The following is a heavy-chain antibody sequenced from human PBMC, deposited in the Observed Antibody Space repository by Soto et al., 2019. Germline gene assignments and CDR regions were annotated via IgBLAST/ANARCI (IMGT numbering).Heavy chain of an antibody. J-gene: IGHJ6*02. CDR2: FDHEDGET. CDR1: GYTLTELS. V-gene: IGHV1-24*01. D-gene: IGHD1-1*01. CDR3: ATDWARVERRDYYYGMDV. Sequence: QVQLVQSGAEVKKPGASVKVSCKVSGYTLTELSMHWVRQAPGKGLEWMGGFDHEDGETIYAQKFQGSVTMTEDTSTGTAYMELSSLGSEATAVYYCATDWARVERRDYYYGMDVWGQGTTVTVSS.